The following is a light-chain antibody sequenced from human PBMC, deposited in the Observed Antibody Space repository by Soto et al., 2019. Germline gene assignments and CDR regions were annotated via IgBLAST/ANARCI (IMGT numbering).Light chain of an antibody. CDR2: GAS. CDR3: QQYGRSHT. J-gene: IGKJ4*01. Sequence: EIVLTQSPGNLSLSPGERATLSCRASQRISSTYLAWYHQKPGQAPRLLIYGASIRATGIPDRFNGSGSGTDFTLTISRLEPEDFAVYYCQQYGRSHTFGGGTKVEIK. CDR1: QRISSTY. V-gene: IGKV3-20*01.